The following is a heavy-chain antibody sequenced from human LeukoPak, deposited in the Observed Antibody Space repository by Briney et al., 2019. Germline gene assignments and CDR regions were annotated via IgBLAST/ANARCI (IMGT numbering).Heavy chain of an antibody. V-gene: IGHV1-8*01. CDR2: MNPNSGTT. CDR1: GYTFTSYE. D-gene: IGHD3-16*02. Sequence: AAVKVSCKASGYTFTSYEINRVRQATGQGLEWMGWMNPNSGTTGYAQRFQGRVTMTRNTSISTAYMERRRLRSEDTAVYYCAREFIHWFDPWGQGTLVTVSS. J-gene: IGHJ5*02. CDR3: AREFIHWFDP.